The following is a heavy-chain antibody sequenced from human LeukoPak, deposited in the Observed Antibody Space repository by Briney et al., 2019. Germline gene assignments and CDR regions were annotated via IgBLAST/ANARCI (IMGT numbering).Heavy chain of an antibody. V-gene: IGHV4-59*12. D-gene: IGHD3-22*01. CDR2: IYYTGTT. CDR3: ARATTASSGTRDAFDI. J-gene: IGHJ3*02. Sequence: SETLSLTCAVYGGSFSGYYWSWIRQPPGKGLEWIGYIYYTGTTNYNPSLKSRVTISVDTSKNQFSLKLSSVTAADTAVYYCARATTASSGTRDAFDIWGQGTMVTVSS. CDR1: GGSFSGYY.